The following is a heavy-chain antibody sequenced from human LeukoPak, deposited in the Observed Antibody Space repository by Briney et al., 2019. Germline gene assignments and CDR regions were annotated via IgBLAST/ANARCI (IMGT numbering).Heavy chain of an antibody. CDR1: GGSISSSSYY. CDR2: IYYSGST. J-gene: IGHJ4*02. CDR3: ARLYSSGWYRDY. V-gene: IGHV4-39*01. Sequence: SETLSLTCTVPGGSISSSSYYWGWIRQPPGKGLEWIGSIYYSGSTYYNPSLKSRVTISVDTSKNQFSLKLSSVTAADTAVYYCARLYSSGWYRDYWGQGTLVTVSS. D-gene: IGHD6-19*01.